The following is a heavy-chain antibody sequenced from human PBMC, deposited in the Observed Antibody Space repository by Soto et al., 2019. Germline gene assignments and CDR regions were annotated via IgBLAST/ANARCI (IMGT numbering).Heavy chain of an antibody. Sequence: AASVKVSCKASGGTFSSYAISWVRQAPGQGLEWMGGIIPIFGTANYAQKFQGRVTITADESTSTAYMELSSLRSEDTAVYYCARAVVTSPGYYYYYGMDVWGQGTTVTVSS. V-gene: IGHV1-69*13. CDR1: GGTFSSYA. CDR3: ARAVVTSPGYYYYYGMDV. J-gene: IGHJ6*02. CDR2: IIPIFGTA. D-gene: IGHD4-4*01.